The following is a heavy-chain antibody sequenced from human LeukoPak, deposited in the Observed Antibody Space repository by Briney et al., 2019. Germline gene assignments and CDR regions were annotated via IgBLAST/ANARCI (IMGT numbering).Heavy chain of an antibody. D-gene: IGHD7-27*01. CDR3: ARQQSGAH. Sequence: SETLSLNCTVSGGSISSSSYYWGWIRQPPGKGLEWIGSIYYSGSTYYNPSLKSRVTISVDTSKNQFSLKLSSVTAADTAVYYCARQQSGAHWGQGTLVTVPS. V-gene: IGHV4-39*01. CDR2: IYYSGST. J-gene: IGHJ4*02. CDR1: GGSISSSSYY.